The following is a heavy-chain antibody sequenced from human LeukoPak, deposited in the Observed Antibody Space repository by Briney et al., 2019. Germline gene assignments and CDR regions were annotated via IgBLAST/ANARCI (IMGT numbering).Heavy chain of an antibody. CDR1: ELTLSSNY. D-gene: IGHD3-10*02. J-gene: IGHJ6*04. CDR3: AELGITMIGGV. CDR2: IYSGGST. Sequence: GGSLRLSCAASELTLSSNYMSWIRQAPGRGLEWVSFIYSGGSTYYADSVRGRFTISRDNAKNSLYLQMNSLRAEDTAVYYCAELGITMIGGVWGKGTTVTISS. V-gene: IGHV3-53*01.